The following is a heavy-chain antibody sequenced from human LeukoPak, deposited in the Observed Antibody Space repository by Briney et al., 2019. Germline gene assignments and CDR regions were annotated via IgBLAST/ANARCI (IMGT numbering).Heavy chain of an antibody. V-gene: IGHV1-18*01. CDR1: GGTFSSYA. Sequence: ASVKVSCKASGGTFSSYAISWVRQAPGQGLEWMGWISAYNGNTNYAQKLQGRVTMTTDTSTSTAYMELRSLRSDDTAVYYCARAPPSIMITFGGGIPRRGWFDPWGQGTLVTVSS. J-gene: IGHJ5*02. CDR2: ISAYNGNT. CDR3: ARAPPSIMITFGGGIPRRGWFDP. D-gene: IGHD3-16*02.